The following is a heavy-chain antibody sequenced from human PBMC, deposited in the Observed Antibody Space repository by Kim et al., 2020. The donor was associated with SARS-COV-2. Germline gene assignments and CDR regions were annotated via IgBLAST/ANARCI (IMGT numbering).Heavy chain of an antibody. Sequence: TLTKADSGKVRFTITRDNAKNSLYLQMNSMRDEDTAVYYCARLGQRAFDYWGQGTLVTVSS. CDR3: ARLGQRAFDY. J-gene: IGHJ4*02. CDR2: TL. D-gene: IGHD6-25*01. V-gene: IGHV3-48*02.